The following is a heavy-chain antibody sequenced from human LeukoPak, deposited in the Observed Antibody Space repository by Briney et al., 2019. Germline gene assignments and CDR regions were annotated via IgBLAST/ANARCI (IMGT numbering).Heavy chain of an antibody. D-gene: IGHD1-26*01. CDR1: GDSVSSNSAA. V-gene: IGHV6-1*01. CDR2: TFYRSQWYN. J-gene: IGHJ4*02. Sequence: SQTLSLTCAISGDSVSSNSAAWNWIRQSPSRGLEWLGRTFYRSQWYNDYALSVKSRITINPDTTKNQFSLQLNSVTPEDTAVYYCARDWPGNSGSYFDYWGQGTLVTVSS. CDR3: ARDWPGNSGSYFDY.